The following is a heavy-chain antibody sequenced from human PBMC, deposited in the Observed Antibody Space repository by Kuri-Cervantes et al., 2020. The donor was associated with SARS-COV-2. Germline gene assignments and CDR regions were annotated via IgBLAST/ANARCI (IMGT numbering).Heavy chain of an antibody. CDR2: IYSGGST. CDR1: GFTVSSNY. D-gene: IGHD4-17*01. CDR3: ARDPDVGDKRTEAFDI. V-gene: IGHV3-66*02. Sequence: GESLKISCAASGFTVSSNYMSWVPQAPGKGLELVSGIYSGGSTYYADFVKGRFTITRNNSKNTLYLQINSLRAEDTVVYYCARDPDVGDKRTEAFDIWGQGAMVTVSS. J-gene: IGHJ3*02.